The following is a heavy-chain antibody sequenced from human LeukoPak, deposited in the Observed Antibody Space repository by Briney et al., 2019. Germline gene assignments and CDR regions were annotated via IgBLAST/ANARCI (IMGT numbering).Heavy chain of an antibody. CDR3: ARGEQQLVRYYYYMDV. CDR2: INPNSGGT. V-gene: IGHV1-2*02. CDR1: GYTFTGYY. J-gene: IGHJ6*03. Sequence: GASVKVSCKASGYTFTGYYMHWVRQAPGQGLEWMGWINPNSGGTNYAQKFQGRVTMTRDTSISTAYMELSRLRSDDTAVYYCARGEQQLVRYYYYMDVWGKGTTVTVSS. D-gene: IGHD6-13*01.